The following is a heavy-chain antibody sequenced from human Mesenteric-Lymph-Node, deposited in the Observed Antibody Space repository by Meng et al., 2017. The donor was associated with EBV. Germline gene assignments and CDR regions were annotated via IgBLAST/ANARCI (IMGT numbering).Heavy chain of an antibody. CDR2: IYHSGST. J-gene: IGHJ4*02. V-gene: IGHV4-59*07. Sequence: QAQLQESGPGLVKPSDSSSLTCNVSGGSINSFYWSWIRQPPGKGLEWIGYIYHSGSTNYNPSLKSRVTMSVDMSKNQFSLKLSSVTAADTAVYYCARGEVFDSWGQGTLVTVSS. CDR1: GGSINSFY. CDR3: ARGEVFDS.